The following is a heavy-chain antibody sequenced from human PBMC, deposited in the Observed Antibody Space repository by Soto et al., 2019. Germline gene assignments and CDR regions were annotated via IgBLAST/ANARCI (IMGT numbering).Heavy chain of an antibody. V-gene: IGHV4-39*01. D-gene: IGHD3-3*01. Sequence: QLQLQESGPGLVKPSETLSLTCTVSGGSISSSSYYWGWIRQPPGKGLEWIGSIYYSGSTYYNPSLKSRVTISAATSKNRFSLKLTSVTAADTAVYYCARHGSGYYTGAVWGQGSLVIVSS. J-gene: IGHJ4*02. CDR2: IYYSGST. CDR1: GGSISSSSYY. CDR3: ARHGSGYYTGAV.